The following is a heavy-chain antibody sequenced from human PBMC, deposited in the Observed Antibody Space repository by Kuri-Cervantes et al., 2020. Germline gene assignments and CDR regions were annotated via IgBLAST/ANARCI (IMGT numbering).Heavy chain of an antibody. CDR1: GFSLSTSGMR. CDR3: AVGNDYVFEY. Sequence: SGPTLVKPTQTLTLTCTFSGFSLSTSGMRVSWIRQPPGKALEWLARIDWDDDKFYSTSLKTRLTISKDTSKNQVVLTLTNMDPVDTGTYYCAVGNDYVFEYWGQGTLVTVSS. D-gene: IGHD3-16*01. CDR2: IDWDDDK. V-gene: IGHV2-70D*14. J-gene: IGHJ4*02.